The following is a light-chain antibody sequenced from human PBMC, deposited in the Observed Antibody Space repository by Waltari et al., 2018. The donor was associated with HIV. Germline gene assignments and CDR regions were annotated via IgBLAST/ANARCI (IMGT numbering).Light chain of an antibody. Sequence: VLTQSPGTLSLSPGERATLSCRASQSVPNNYLAWYQKKVGQAPRLLIYGASTRATDIPSRFTGSGSGADFTLTITRLEPEDFAVYYCQRYGTSPQWTFDQGTKVEIK. CDR2: GAS. J-gene: IGKJ1*01. CDR1: QSVPNNY. CDR3: QRYGTSPQWT. V-gene: IGKV3-20*01.